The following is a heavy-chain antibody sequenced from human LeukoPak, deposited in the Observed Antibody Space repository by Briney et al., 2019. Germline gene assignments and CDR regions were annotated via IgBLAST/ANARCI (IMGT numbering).Heavy chain of an antibody. Sequence: GGSLRLSCAASGFTFSSYGMHWVRQAPGKGLEWVAVIWYDGSNKYYADSVKGRFTISRDNSKNTLYLQMNSLRAEDTAVYYCAKEIAAARTSDYYCYMDVWGKGTTVTVSS. J-gene: IGHJ6*03. V-gene: IGHV3-33*06. CDR1: GFTFSSYG. CDR3: AKEIAAARTSDYYCYMDV. CDR2: IWYDGSNK. D-gene: IGHD6-13*01.